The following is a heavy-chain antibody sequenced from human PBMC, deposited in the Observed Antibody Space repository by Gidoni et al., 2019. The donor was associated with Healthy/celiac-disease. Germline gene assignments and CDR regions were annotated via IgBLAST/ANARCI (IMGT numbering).Heavy chain of an antibody. J-gene: IGHJ6*02. CDR1: GYTFTGYY. V-gene: IGHV1-2*02. Sequence: QVQLVQSGAEVKKPGASVKVSCKASGYTFTGYYMHWVRQAPGQGLEWMGWINPNSGGTNYAQKFQGRVTMTRDTSISTAYMELSRLRSDDTAVYYCARGDYYGSGSYSENYYYGMDVWGQGTTVTVSS. CDR3: ARGDYYGSGSYSENYYYGMDV. CDR2: INPNSGGT. D-gene: IGHD3-10*01.